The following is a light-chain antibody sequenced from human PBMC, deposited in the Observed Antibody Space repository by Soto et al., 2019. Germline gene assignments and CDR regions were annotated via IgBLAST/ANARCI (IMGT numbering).Light chain of an antibody. CDR1: QSVSSSY. J-gene: IGKJ4*01. CDR2: DAS. Sequence: EIVLTQSPGTLSLSPGEIATLSCRASQSVSSSYLAWYQQKPGQAPRLLIYDASKGATGIPARFSGSGSGTDFTLTISSLEPEDFAVYYCQQRSNWLTFGGGTKVDIK. V-gene: IGKV3-11*01. CDR3: QQRSNWLT.